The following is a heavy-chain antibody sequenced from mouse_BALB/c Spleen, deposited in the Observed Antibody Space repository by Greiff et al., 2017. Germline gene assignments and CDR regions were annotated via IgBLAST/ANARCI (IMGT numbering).Heavy chain of an antibody. Sequence: VQLQQSGAELMKPGASVKISCKATGYTFSSYWIEWVKQRPGHGLEWIGEILPGSGSTNYNEKFKGKATFTADTSSNTAYMQLSSLTSEDSAVYYCARRRYYGSSYFDYWGQGTTLTVSS. CDR3: ARRRYYGSSYFDY. V-gene: IGHV1-9*01. CDR2: ILPGSGST. D-gene: IGHD1-1*01. J-gene: IGHJ2*01. CDR1: GYTFSSYW.